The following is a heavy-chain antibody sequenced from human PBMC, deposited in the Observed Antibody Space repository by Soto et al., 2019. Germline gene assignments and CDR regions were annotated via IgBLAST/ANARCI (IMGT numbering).Heavy chain of an antibody. V-gene: IGHV1-18*01. CDR1: VYNFASYP. Sequence: QVQLVQSGAEVKKPGASVKVSCKAYVYNFASYPISWMRQDPGQGLEWMGWISAYNGNTNYAQKLKGRVTMTTDTSTSTAYMELRSLRSDDTAVYYCARDPRPPDYWGQGTLVTVSS. CDR2: ISAYNGNT. J-gene: IGHJ4*02. CDR3: ARDPRPPDY.